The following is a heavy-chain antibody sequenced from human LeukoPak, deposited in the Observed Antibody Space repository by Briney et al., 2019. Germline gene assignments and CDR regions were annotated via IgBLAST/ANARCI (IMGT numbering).Heavy chain of an antibody. Sequence: PSETLSLTCTVSGGSISSYYWSWIRQPPGKGLEWIGYINYSGSTHYNPSLKSRVTISVDTSKNQVSLKLRSVTAADTAVYYCARTTEGYAGGPGYSYYYYMDVWGKGTTVTISS. V-gene: IGHV4-59*01. D-gene: IGHD5-12*01. CDR1: GGSISSYY. CDR3: ARTTEGYAGGPGYSYYYYMDV. CDR2: INYSGST. J-gene: IGHJ6*03.